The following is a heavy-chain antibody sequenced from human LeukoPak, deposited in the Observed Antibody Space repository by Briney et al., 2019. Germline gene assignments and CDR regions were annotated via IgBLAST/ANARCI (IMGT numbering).Heavy chain of an antibody. J-gene: IGHJ6*02. CDR1: GGSISSSSYY. CDR2: IYYSGST. V-gene: IGHV4-39*02. D-gene: IGHD4-17*01. Sequence: KPSETLSLTCTVSGGSISSSSYYWGWIRQPPGKGLEWIGSIYYSGSTYYNPSLKSRVTISVDTSKNQLSLKLSSVTAADTAVYYCAREDYGDYSCYYYYGMDVWGQGTTVTVSS. CDR3: AREDYGDYSCYYYYGMDV.